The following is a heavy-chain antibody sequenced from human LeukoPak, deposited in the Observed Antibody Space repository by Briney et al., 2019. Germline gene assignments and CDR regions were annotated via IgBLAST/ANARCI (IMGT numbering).Heavy chain of an antibody. CDR2: IYYSGNT. V-gene: IGHV4-59*01. J-gene: IGHJ4*02. D-gene: IGHD2-15*01. CDR3: ARVRCISASSGGSCYPHSDY. CDR1: GGSISSYY. Sequence: SETLSLTCTVSGGSISSYYWSWIRQPPGKGLEWIGYIYYSGNTNYNPSLKSRGTISVDMSKNQFSLKLTSVTAADTAMYYCARVRCISASSGGSCYPHSDYWGQGTLVTVSS.